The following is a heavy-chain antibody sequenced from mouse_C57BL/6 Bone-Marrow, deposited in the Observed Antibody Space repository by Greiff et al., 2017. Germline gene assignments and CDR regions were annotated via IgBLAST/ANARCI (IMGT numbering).Heavy chain of an antibody. CDR3: AKGYRWFAY. V-gene: IGHV1-82*01. CDR1: GYAFSSSW. J-gene: IGHJ3*01. CDR2: IYPGDGDT. D-gene: IGHD2-12*01. Sequence: QVQLQQSGPELVKPGASVKISCKASGYAFSSSWMNWVKQRPGKGLEWIGRIYPGDGDTNYNGKFKGKATLTADKSSSTAYMQLSSLTSEDSAVYFCAKGYRWFAYWGQGTLVTVSA.